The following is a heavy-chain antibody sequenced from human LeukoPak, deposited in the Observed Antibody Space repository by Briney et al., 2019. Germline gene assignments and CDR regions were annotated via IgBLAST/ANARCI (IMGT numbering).Heavy chain of an antibody. J-gene: IGHJ6*03. CDR1: GFTFTSYS. D-gene: IGHD1-26*01. CDR2: IRNDGSNK. V-gene: IGHV3-30*02. Sequence: GGSLRLSCAASGFTFTSYSMNWVRQAPGKGLEWVAFIRNDGSNKYYVDSVKGRFTIYRDNSKNTLYLQMNSLRAEDTAVYYCAKGSGWEMSYYYYYMDVWGKGTTVTISS. CDR3: AKGSGWEMSYYYYYMDV.